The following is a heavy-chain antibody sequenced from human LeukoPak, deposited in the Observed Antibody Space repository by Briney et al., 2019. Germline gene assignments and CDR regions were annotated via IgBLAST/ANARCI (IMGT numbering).Heavy chain of an antibody. Sequence: GASVKVSCKASGYTFSDYALHWVCQAPGRGLEWMGWINAANGDTKYSQRLHDRFIFTRDTSATTSYLEFTSLTSEDTAVYFCARGRSRGRPFDWLDGLDFWGQGTTVIVS. CDR2: INAANGDT. V-gene: IGHV1-3*01. D-gene: IGHD3-9*01. CDR1: GYTFSDYA. CDR3: ARGRSRGRPFDWLDGLDF. J-gene: IGHJ3*01.